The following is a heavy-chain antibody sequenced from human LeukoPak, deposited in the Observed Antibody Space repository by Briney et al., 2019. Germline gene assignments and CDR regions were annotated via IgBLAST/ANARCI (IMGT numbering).Heavy chain of an antibody. CDR2: ISSNGGNT. D-gene: IGHD6-13*01. J-gene: IGHJ4*02. Sequence: GGSLRLSCAASGFTFSSYGLHWVRQAPGEGLEYVSAISSNGGNTYYTDSVRGRFTISRDNSKNTLYLQMSRLRAEDTAVYYCVKDPYSNNWYYFDSWGQGTLVTVSS. CDR1: GFTFSSYG. V-gene: IGHV3-64D*09. CDR3: VKDPYSNNWYYFDS.